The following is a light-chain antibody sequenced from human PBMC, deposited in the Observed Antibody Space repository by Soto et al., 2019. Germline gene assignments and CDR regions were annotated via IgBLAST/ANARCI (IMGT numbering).Light chain of an antibody. CDR1: QSVSNY. Sequence: EIVLTHSPSTLALSPVERATLSCRASQSVSNYLAWYQQKPGQAPRLLIYDASNRATGIPGRFSGSGSGTDFTLTISSLEPEDSAVYYCQQRSNWPPITFGQGTRLEIK. CDR3: QQRSNWPPIT. V-gene: IGKV3-11*01. CDR2: DAS. J-gene: IGKJ5*01.